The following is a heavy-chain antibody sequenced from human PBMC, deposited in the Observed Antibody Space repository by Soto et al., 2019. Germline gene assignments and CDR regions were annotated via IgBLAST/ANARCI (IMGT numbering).Heavy chain of an antibody. Sequence: SWTQSLTVAVAGGSIRKYYRSWIRKAGGKGLEWIVRIYTSGSTNYNPSLKSRVTMSVDTSKNQFSLKLSSVTAGDKAVYYCARGGGYDSFDFWGQGIRVTVSS. D-gene: IGHD2-15*01. CDR2: IYTSGST. J-gene: IGHJ4*02. CDR1: GGSIRKYY. V-gene: IGHV4-4*07. CDR3: ARGGGYDSFDF.